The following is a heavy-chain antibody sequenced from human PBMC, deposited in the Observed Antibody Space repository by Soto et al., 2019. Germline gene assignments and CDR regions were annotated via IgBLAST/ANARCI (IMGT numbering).Heavy chain of an antibody. CDR2: IIPILGIA. J-gene: IGHJ4*02. CDR3: ASGIVGATSPSFDY. CDR1: GGTFSSYT. V-gene: IGHV1-69*02. Sequence: QVQLVQSGAEVKKPGSSVKVSCKASGGTFSSYTISWLRQAPGLGLEWMGRIIPILGIANYAQKFQGRVTITAGKSTSTAYMELSSLRSEVTAVYYCASGIVGATSPSFDYWGQGTLVTVSS. D-gene: IGHD1-26*01.